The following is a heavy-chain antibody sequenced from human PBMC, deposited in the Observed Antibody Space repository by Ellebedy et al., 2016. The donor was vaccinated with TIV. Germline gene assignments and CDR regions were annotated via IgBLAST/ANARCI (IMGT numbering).Heavy chain of an antibody. J-gene: IGHJ4*02. D-gene: IGHD6-19*01. Sequence: GESLKISCAASGISLRSYAMSWVRQAPGKGLEWVSTIGGTGGTPYYRESVKGRFTVSRDPSRNTLYLQMGSRRAEDTAVYYCANLHPGAAGRGRGSWGQGTLVTVSS. V-gene: IGHV3-23*01. CDR2: IGGTGGTP. CDR1: GISLRSYA. CDR3: ANLHPGAAGRGRGS.